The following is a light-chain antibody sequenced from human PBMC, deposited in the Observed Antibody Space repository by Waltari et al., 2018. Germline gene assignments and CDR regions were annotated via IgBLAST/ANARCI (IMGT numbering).Light chain of an antibody. CDR2: ATS. CDR3: QQANSFPLT. Sequence: DIQMTQSPSSVSASVGDRVTITCRASQVISNWLAWYQQKPGKATKLLIYATSSLQGGVPSRFSGSGSGTDFTLTISSLQPEDFATYYCQQANSFPLTFGGGTRV. CDR1: QVISNW. J-gene: IGKJ4*01. V-gene: IGKV1D-12*01.